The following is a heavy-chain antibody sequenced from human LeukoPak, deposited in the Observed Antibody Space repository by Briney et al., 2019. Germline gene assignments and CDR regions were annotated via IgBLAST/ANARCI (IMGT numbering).Heavy chain of an antibody. J-gene: IGHJ4*02. CDR1: GGTFSSYT. V-gene: IGHV1-69*04. CDR2: IIPILGIA. Sequence: SVKVSCKASGGTFSSYTISWVRQAPGQGLEWMGRIIPILGIANYAQKFQGRVTITADKSTSTAYMELSSLRSEDTAVYYCARDTPHTQIYCSSTSCRDYWGQGTLVTVSS. D-gene: IGHD2-2*01. CDR3: ARDTPHTQIYCSSTSCRDY.